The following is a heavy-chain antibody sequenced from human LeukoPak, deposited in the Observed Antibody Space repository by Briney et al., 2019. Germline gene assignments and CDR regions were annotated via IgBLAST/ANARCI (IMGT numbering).Heavy chain of an antibody. CDR2: IWYDGGNK. Sequence: GRSLRLSCAASGFTFSSYGMHWVRQAPGKGLEWVAVIWYDGGNKDYTDSVKGRFTISRDNSKNTLYLQMNSLRAEDTAAYYCASSAHYGSGSWFDPWGQGTLVTVSS. CDR1: GFTFSSYG. D-gene: IGHD3-10*01. J-gene: IGHJ5*02. CDR3: ASSAHYGSGSWFDP. V-gene: IGHV3-33*01.